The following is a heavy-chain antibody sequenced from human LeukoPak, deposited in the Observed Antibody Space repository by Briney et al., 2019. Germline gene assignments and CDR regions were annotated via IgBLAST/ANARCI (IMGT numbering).Heavy chain of an antibody. D-gene: IGHD3-10*01. CDR3: AADSMVRGVILVDY. Sequence: GASVKVSCKASGFTFTSAAVQWVRQARGQRLEWIGWIVVGSGNTNYAQKFQERVTITSDMSTSTAYMELSSLRSEDTAVYYCAADSMVRGVILVDYWGQGTLVTVSS. V-gene: IGHV1-58*01. CDR1: GFTFTSAA. CDR2: IVVGSGNT. J-gene: IGHJ4*02.